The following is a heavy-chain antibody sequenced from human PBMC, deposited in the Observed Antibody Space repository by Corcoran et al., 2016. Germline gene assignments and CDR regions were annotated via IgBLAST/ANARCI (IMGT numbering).Heavy chain of an antibody. CDR2: ISYDGSNK. CDR1: GFTFSSYG. CDR3: AKDLADCGTIDY. D-gene: IGHD2-21*02. J-gene: IGHJ4*02. V-gene: IGHV3-30*18. Sequence: VQLVESGGGVVQPGRSLRLSCAASGFTFSSYGMHWVRQAPGKGLEWVAVISYDGSNKYYAYSVKGRFTIPRDNSKNTLYLQMNSLRAEDTAVYYCAKDLADCGTIDYWGQGTLVNVS.